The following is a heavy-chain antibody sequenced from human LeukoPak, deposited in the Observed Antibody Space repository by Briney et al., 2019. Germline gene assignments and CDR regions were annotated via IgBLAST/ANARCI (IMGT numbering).Heavy chain of an antibody. CDR1: GFTFSNHA. Sequence: PGGSLRLSCAASGFTFSNHAMHWVRQAPGKGLESVSAIIANGVSTYYANSVKGRFTISRDNSKNTLFLQMGSLRVEDMAVYYCARLIRDGSARAFDYWGQGTLVTVSS. D-gene: IGHD5-24*01. CDR2: IIANGVST. J-gene: IGHJ4*02. V-gene: IGHV3-64*01. CDR3: ARLIRDGSARAFDY.